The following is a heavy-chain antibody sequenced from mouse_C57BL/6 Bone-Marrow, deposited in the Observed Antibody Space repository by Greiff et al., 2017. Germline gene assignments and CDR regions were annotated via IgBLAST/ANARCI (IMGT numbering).Heavy chain of an antibody. Sequence: VMLVESGPGLVQPSQSLSITCTVSGFSLTSYGVHWVRQSPGKGLEWLGVIWRGGSTDYNAAFMSRLSITKDNSKSQVFCKMNGLQADDTAIYYCAKGYGSSYDAMDYWGQGTSVTVSS. CDR1: GFSLTSYG. J-gene: IGHJ4*01. V-gene: IGHV2-5*01. D-gene: IGHD1-1*01. CDR3: AKGYGSSYDAMDY. CDR2: IWRGGST.